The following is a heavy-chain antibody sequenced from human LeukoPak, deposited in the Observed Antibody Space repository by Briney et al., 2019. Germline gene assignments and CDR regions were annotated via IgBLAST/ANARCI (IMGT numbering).Heavy chain of an antibody. Sequence: AASVTVSCKVSGYTLTELSMHWVRQAPGKGLEWMGGFHPEDGETIYAQKFQGRVTMTEDTSTDTAYMELSSLRSEDTAVYYCATEGGCSGGSCKNYYYYGMDVWGQGTTVTVSS. CDR1: GYTLTELS. CDR2: FHPEDGET. J-gene: IGHJ6*02. D-gene: IGHD2-15*01. CDR3: ATEGGCSGGSCKNYYYYGMDV. V-gene: IGHV1-24*01.